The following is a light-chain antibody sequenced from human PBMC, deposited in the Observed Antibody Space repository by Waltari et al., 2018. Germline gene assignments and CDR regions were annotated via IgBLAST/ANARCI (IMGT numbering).Light chain of an antibody. V-gene: IGLV3-19*01. CDR1: SLSTSY. CDR2: GKN. J-gene: IGLJ2*01. Sequence: SSELPQDPAVSVALGQPVRITCQGASLSTSYASWYQQKSGQAPILVLFGKNKRPSGIPDRFSGYNSETTTSLTITGAQAEDEADYYCSSRDSSASHVLFAGGTKLTVL. CDR3: SSRDSSASHVL.